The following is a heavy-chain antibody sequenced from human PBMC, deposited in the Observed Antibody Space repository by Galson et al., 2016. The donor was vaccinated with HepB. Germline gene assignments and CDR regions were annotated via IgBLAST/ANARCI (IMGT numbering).Heavy chain of an antibody. CDR1: GFTFSTYA. Sequence: SLRLSCAGTGFTFSTYAMSWVRQAPGKRLEWVSAISGSGDTTYYADSVKGRFSISRDNSKNTLYLQMSSLTAEYTAVYYCAKWSDAAATYWGQGALVTVSS. CDR2: ISGSGDTT. J-gene: IGHJ4*02. V-gene: IGHV3-23*01. CDR3: AKWSDAAATY. D-gene: IGHD6-13*01.